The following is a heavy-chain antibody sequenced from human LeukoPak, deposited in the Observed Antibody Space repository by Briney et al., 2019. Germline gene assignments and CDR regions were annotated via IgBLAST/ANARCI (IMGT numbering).Heavy chain of an antibody. CDR3: ARAVIPPYKRYSSGWHFDF. CDR1: GGSISLSRSY. D-gene: IGHD6-19*01. Sequence: SETLSLTCTVSGGSISLSRSYWGWIRQPPGKGLEWIGSIYYSGSPYYNPSLKSRVTISVDTSKNQLSLKMSSVTAADTAVYYCARAVIPPYKRYSSGWHFDFWGQGTLVTVSS. CDR2: IYYSGSP. V-gene: IGHV4-39*07. J-gene: IGHJ4*02.